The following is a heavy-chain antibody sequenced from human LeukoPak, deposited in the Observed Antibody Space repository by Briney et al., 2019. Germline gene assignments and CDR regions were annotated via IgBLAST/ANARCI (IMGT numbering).Heavy chain of an antibody. CDR3: ARSMGITMVRGVIITDDAFDI. CDR2: IYYSGST. Sequence: SETLSLTCTVSGGSISSYYWSWIRQPPGKGLEWIGYIYYSGSTNYNPSPKSRVTTSVDTSKNQFSLKLSSVTAADTAVYYCARSMGITMVRGVIITDDAFDIWGQGTMVTVSS. J-gene: IGHJ3*02. CDR1: GGSISSYY. V-gene: IGHV4-59*01. D-gene: IGHD3-10*01.